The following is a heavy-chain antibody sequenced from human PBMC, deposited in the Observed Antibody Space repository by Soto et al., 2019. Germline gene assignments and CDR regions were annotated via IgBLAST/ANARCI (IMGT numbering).Heavy chain of an antibody. CDR3: ARVRIPGGDYYFDY. D-gene: IGHD4-17*01. J-gene: IGHJ4*02. CDR1: GGSFSGYY. V-gene: IGHV4-34*01. CDR2: INHSGNT. Sequence: PSETLSLTCAVYGGSFSGYYWSWIRQPPGKGLEWIGEINHSGNTNYNPSLTSRVTILVGTSKSQFSLNLSSVTAADTAVYYCARVRIPGGDYYFDYWVQGTLVTVSS.